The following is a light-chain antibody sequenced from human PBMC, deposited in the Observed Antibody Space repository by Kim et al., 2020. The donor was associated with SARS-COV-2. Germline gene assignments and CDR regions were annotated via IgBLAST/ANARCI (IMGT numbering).Light chain of an antibody. J-gene: IGKJ1*01. CDR1: QSVSNW. CDR3: QQYNSDWT. CDR2: KAS. Sequence: SASVGDRVTISCRASQSVSNWLAWYQQKPGKAPKLLIFKASSLQSGVPSRFSGSGSGTEFTLTISSLQPDDFATYYCQQYNSDWTFGQGTKVDIK. V-gene: IGKV1-5*03.